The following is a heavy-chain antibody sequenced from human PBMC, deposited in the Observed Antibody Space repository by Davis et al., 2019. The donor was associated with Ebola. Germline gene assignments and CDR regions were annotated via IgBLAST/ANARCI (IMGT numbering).Heavy chain of an antibody. D-gene: IGHD4-23*01. CDR2: INSDGSGT. J-gene: IGHJ5*02. V-gene: IGHV3-74*01. CDR3: ARQGDYGGNPS. CDR1: GFTFSSYW. Sequence: GESLKISCAASGFTFSSYWMHWVRQPPGKGLVWVSRINSDGSGTSYADSVKGRFTISRDNAKNTLYLQMNSLRAEDTAVYYCARQGDYGGNPSWGQGTLVTVSS.